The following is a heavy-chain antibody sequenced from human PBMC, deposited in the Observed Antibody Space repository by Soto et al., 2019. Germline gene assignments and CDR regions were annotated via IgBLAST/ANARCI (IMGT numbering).Heavy chain of an antibody. J-gene: IGHJ6*03. D-gene: IGHD3-3*01. V-gene: IGHV4-34*01. Sequence: SETLSLTCAVYGGSFSGYYWSWIRQPPGKGLEWIGEINHSGSTNYNPSLKSRVTISVDTSKNQFSLKLSSVTAADTAVYYCGRGIVLRFLEWSKPRYYMDVWGKGTTVTVSS. CDR3: GRGIVLRFLEWSKPRYYMDV. CDR1: GGSFSGYY. CDR2: INHSGST.